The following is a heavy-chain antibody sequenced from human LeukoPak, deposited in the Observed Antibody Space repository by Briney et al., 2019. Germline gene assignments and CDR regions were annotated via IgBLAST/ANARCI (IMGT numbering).Heavy chain of an antibody. J-gene: IGHJ4*02. CDR3: ASVEQQWLVHFDY. CDR2: ISSNGSST. D-gene: IGHD6-19*01. V-gene: IGHV3-74*01. Sequence: PGGSLRLSCAASGFTFSSYWMHWVRQAPGKGLEWVSRISSNGSSTSYADSVKGRFTISRDNAKNTLYLQMNSLRAGDTAVDDCASVEQQWLVHFDYWGQGTLVTVSS. CDR1: GFTFSSYW.